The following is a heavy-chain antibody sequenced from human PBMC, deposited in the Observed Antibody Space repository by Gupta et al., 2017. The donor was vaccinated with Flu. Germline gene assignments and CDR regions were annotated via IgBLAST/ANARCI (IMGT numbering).Heavy chain of an antibody. D-gene: IGHD3-22*01. J-gene: IGHJ4*02. V-gene: IGHV3-48*01. CDR3: ASYYYDNSDTHF. CDR1: TISNFG. CDR2: LSGHCTTI. Sequence: TISNFGIHWVRRVPGKGLEWVPYLSGHCTTIYYADSVKRRFTISRDYAKNSLSLQMNSLRAEATAVYYCASYYYDNSDTHFWGQVTLVTVSS.